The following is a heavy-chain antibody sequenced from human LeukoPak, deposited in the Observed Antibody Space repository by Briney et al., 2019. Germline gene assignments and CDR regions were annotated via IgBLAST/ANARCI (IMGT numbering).Heavy chain of an antibody. CDR3: AREWISGYNWFDP. J-gene: IGHJ5*02. D-gene: IGHD5-12*01. CDR1: GYSISSGYY. CDR2: IYHSGST. Sequence: SETLSLTCAVSGYSISSGYYWGWIRQPPGKGLEWIGSIYHSGSTYYNPSLKSRVTISVDTSKNQFSLKLSSVTAADTAAYYCAREWISGYNWFDPWGQGTLVTVSS. V-gene: IGHV4-38-2*02.